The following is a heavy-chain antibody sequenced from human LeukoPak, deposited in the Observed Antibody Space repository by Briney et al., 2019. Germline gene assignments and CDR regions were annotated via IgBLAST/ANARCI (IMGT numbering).Heavy chain of an antibody. CDR3: AKDLYHYDSGSKSNLFDY. D-gene: IGHD3-10*01. V-gene: IGHV3-23*01. Sequence: GGSLRLSCAASGFTFSSYAMSCVRQAPGKGLEWVSAIRGMGGSTYYADSVKVRFTISRDNSKNTLYLQMNSLKGEDTAVYYCAKDLYHYDSGSKSNLFDYWGQGTLVTVSS. CDR1: GFTFSSYA. J-gene: IGHJ4*02. CDR2: IRGMGGST.